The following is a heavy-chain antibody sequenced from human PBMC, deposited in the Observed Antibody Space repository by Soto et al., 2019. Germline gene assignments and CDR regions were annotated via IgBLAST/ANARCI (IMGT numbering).Heavy chain of an antibody. CDR3: ARVAYWGGDGYPAGGRYFDY. Sequence: QVQLVQSGAAVKKPGSSVKVSCKASGGTFSSYAISWVRQAPGQGLEWMGGIIPIFGTANYAQKFQGRVTITADESTSTGYMELSSLRSEDTAGYYCARVAYWGGDGYPAGGRYFDYWGQGNLVTVAS. D-gene: IGHD2-21*02. CDR2: IIPIFGTA. CDR1: GGTFSSYA. V-gene: IGHV1-69*12. J-gene: IGHJ4*02.